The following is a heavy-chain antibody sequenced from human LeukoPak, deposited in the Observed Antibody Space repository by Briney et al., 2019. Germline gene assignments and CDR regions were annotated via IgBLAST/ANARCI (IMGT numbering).Heavy chain of an antibody. Sequence: PSETLSLTCAVSGGSISSGGYSWSWIRQPPGKGLEWIGYIYHSGSTYYNPSLKSRVTISVDRSKNQFSLKLSSVTAADTAVYYCATRKYRHFDYWGQGTLVTVSS. J-gene: IGHJ4*02. CDR1: GGSISSGGYS. CDR3: ATRKYRHFDY. CDR2: IYHSGST. V-gene: IGHV4-30-2*01. D-gene: IGHD1-14*01.